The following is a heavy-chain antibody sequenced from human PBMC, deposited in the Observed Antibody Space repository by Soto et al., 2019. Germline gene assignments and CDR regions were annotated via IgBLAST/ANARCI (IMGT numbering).Heavy chain of an antibody. D-gene: IGHD2-15*01. CDR1: GFTFRSYA. V-gene: IGHV3-23*01. J-gene: IGHJ6*02. CDR2: ITGSGDNT. Sequence: EVQLLESGGGLVQPGGSLRLSCAASGFTFRSYAMSWVRQAPGKGLEWVSAITGSGDNTYYADSVKGRFTISRDNSKNTLYLQMNSLRAEDTAIYYCAKDKGPSVAATPGYYYQGMDVWGQGTTVTVSS. CDR3: AKDKGPSVAATPGYYYQGMDV.